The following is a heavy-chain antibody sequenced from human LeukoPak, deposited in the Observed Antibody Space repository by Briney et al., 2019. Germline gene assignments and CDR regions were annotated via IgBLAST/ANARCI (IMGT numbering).Heavy chain of an antibody. D-gene: IGHD2-2*01. Sequence: GGSLRLSCAASGFTFSSYGMHWVRQAPGKGLEWVAVISYDGSNKYYADSVKGRFTISRDNSKNTLYLQMNSLRAEDTAVYYCAKDFYQLLSPFDYWGQGTLVTVSP. V-gene: IGHV3-30*18. CDR2: ISYDGSNK. CDR3: AKDFYQLLSPFDY. CDR1: GFTFSSYG. J-gene: IGHJ4*02.